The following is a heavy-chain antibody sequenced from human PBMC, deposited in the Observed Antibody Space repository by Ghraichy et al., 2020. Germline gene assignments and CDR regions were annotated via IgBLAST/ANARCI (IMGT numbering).Heavy chain of an antibody. CDR1: GGSFSGYY. Sequence: SETLSLTCAVYGGSFSGYYWSWIRQPPGKGLEWIGEINHSGSTNYNPSLKSRVTISVDTSKNQFSLKLSSVTAADTAVYYCAIRGDSSGYFIDYWGQGTLVTVSS. V-gene: IGHV4-34*01. J-gene: IGHJ4*02. CDR2: INHSGST. D-gene: IGHD3-22*01. CDR3: AIRGDSSGYFIDY.